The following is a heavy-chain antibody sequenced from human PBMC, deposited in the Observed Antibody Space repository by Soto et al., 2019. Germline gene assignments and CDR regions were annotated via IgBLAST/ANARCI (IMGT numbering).Heavy chain of an antibody. Sequence: WETLSLTCTVSGGSISSYYWSWIRQPPGKGLEWIGYIYYSGSTNYNPSLKSRVTISVDTSKNQSSLKLSSVTAADTAVYYCAGYSYCYVSQKGKFDYWGQGTLVTVSS. CDR2: IYYSGST. V-gene: IGHV4-59*01. D-gene: IGHD5-18*01. CDR1: GGSISSYY. CDR3: AGYSYCYVSQKGKFDY. J-gene: IGHJ4*02.